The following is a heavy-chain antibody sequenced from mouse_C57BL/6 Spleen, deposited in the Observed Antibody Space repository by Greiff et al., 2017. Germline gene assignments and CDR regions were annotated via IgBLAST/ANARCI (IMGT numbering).Heavy chain of an antibody. CDR2: INPNNGGT. CDR1: GYTFTDYN. D-gene: IGHD1-1*01. Sequence: VQLQQSGPELVKPGASVKIPCKASGYTFTDYNMDWVKQSHGKSLEWIGDINPNNGGTIYNQKFKGKATLTVDKSSSTAYMELRILTSEDTAVYYCARSDYYGSPWYFDVWGTGTTVTVSS. CDR3: ARSDYYGSPWYFDV. V-gene: IGHV1-18*01. J-gene: IGHJ1*03.